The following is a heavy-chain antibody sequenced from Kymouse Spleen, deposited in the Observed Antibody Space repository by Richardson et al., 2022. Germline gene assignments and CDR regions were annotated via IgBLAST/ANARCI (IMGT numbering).Heavy chain of an antibody. CDR2: ISYDGSNK. D-gene: IGHD2-2*02. Sequence: QVQLVESGGGVVQPGRSLRLSCAASGFTFSSYGMHWVRQAPGKGLEWVAVISYDGSNKYYADSVKGRFTISRDNSKNTLYLQMNSLRAEDTAVYYCAKDRGDCSSTSCSLYYYYGMDVWGQGTTVTVSS. CDR1: GFTFSSYG. V-gene: IGHV3-30*18. J-gene: IGHJ6*02. CDR3: AKDRGDCSSTSCSLYYYYGMDV.